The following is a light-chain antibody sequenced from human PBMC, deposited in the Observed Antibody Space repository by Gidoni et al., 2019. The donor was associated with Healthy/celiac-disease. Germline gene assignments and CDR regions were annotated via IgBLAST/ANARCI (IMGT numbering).Light chain of an antibody. CDR3: QQYYRYPRT. CDR2: AAS. J-gene: IGKJ1*01. V-gene: IGKV1-8*01. Sequence: AIRMTQSPSSFSASTGDRVTITCRASQGISSYLASYQQKPGKAPKLLIYAASTVQSGVPSRFSGSGSGTDFTLTISCLQSEDFATYYCQQYYRYPRTFGQGTKVEIK. CDR1: QGISSY.